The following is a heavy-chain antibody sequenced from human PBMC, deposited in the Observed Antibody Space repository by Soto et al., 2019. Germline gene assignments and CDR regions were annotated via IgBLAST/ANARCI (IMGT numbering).Heavy chain of an antibody. J-gene: IGHJ2*01. Sequence: QLQLRESGPGLVKPSETLSLTCTVSGGSISGGVGGLYYWSWIRQPPGKGLEWIGYIYDSGSTYYTPSLKSRLTISVGTSKNQFSLRLSSVTAADTALYYCAREVIPLTTDWYFDLWGRGTLVTVSS. CDR1: GGSISGGVGGLYY. D-gene: IGHD4-17*01. V-gene: IGHV4-30-4*01. CDR3: AREVIPLTTDWYFDL. CDR2: IYDSGST.